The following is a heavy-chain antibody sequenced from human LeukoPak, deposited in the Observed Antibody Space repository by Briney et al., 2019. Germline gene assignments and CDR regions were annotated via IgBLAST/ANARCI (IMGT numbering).Heavy chain of an antibody. J-gene: IGHJ6*02. CDR2: IYYSGST. CDR1: GGSFSGYY. Sequence: SETLSLTCAVYGGSFSGYYWSWIRQPPGKGLEWIGYIYYSGSTNYNPSLKSRVTISVDTSKNQFSLKLSSVTAADTAVYYCARQLKGPYGYMYYYYGMDVWGQGTTVTVSS. D-gene: IGHD5-18*01. V-gene: IGHV4-59*08. CDR3: ARQLKGPYGYMYYYYGMDV.